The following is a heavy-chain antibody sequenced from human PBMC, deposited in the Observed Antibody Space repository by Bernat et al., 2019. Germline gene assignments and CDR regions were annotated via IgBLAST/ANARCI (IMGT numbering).Heavy chain of an antibody. CDR1: GFTFSSYG. Sequence: QVQLVESGGGVVQPGRSLRLSCAASGFTFSSYGMHWVRQAPGKGLEWVAVIWYDGSNKYYADSVKGRFTISRDNSKNTLYLQMNSLRAEDTAVYYCARDGYGGYDAFDYWGQGTLVTVSS. CDR3: ARDGYGGYDAFDY. V-gene: IGHV3-33*01. CDR2: IWYDGSNK. J-gene: IGHJ4*02. D-gene: IGHD5-12*01.